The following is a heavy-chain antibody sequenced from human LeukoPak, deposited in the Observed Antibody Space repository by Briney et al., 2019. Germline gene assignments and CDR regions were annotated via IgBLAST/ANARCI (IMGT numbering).Heavy chain of an antibody. Sequence: PSETLSLTCTVSGGSISSGSYYWSWIRQPAGKGLEWIGRIYTSGSTNYNPSLKSRVTISVDTSKNQFSLKLSSVTAADTAVYYCARSAENSGSYVPNWFDPWGQGTMVTVPS. D-gene: IGHD1-26*01. CDR1: GGSISSGSYY. CDR3: ARSAENSGSYVPNWFDP. CDR2: IYTSGST. J-gene: IGHJ5*02. V-gene: IGHV4-61*02.